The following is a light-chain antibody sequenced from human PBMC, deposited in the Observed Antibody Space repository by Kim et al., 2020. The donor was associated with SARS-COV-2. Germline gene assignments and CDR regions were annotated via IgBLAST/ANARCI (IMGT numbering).Light chain of an antibody. CDR2: GKD. V-gene: IGLV3-19*01. J-gene: IGLJ3*02. Sequence: SSELTQDPAVSVALGQTVRMTCQGDSLRGFFASWYQQKPGQAPVLVFYGKDNRPSGIPDRFSGSTSGNTASLTITGAQADDEADYFCLSRDSSGNHGVFGGGTKLTVL. CDR3: LSRDSSGNHGV. CDR1: SLRGFF.